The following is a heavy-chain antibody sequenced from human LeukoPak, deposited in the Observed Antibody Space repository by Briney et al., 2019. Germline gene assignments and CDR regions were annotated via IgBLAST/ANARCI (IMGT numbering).Heavy chain of an antibody. CDR1: GFTFSSYA. CDR3: ARDSGGVVVPLDY. V-gene: IGHV3-30-3*01. J-gene: IGHJ4*02. D-gene: IGHD2-2*01. CDR2: ISYDGSNK. Sequence: GGSLRLSCAASGFTFSSYAMHWVRQAPGKGLEWVAVISYDGSNKYYADSVKGRFTISRDNSKNTLYLQMNSLRAEDTAVYYCARDSGGVVVPLDYWGQGTLVTVSS.